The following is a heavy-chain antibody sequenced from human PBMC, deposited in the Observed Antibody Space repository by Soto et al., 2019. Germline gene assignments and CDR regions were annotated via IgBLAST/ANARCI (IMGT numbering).Heavy chain of an antibody. CDR3: AKVGTMVRGVIIDHPSGGGMDV. J-gene: IGHJ6*02. Sequence: GGSLRLSCAASGFTFSSYGMHWVRQAPGKGLEWVAVISYDGSNKYYADSVKGRFTISRDNSRNTLYLQMNSLRAEDTAVYYCAKVGTMVRGVIIDHPSGGGMDVWGQGTTVTVSS. CDR1: GFTFSSYG. V-gene: IGHV3-30*18. CDR2: ISYDGSNK. D-gene: IGHD3-10*01.